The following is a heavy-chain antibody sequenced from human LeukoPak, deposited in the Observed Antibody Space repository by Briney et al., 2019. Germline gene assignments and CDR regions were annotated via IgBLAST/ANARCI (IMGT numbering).Heavy chain of an antibody. D-gene: IGHD3-16*02. CDR3: ARDENGYVWGSFRA. CDR2: IYYSEST. CDR1: GGSISSGGYS. Sequence: TPSETLSLTCAVSGGSISSGGYSWSWIRQPPGKGLEWIGYIYYSESTHYNPSLKSRVTISLDTSKNQFSLKLSSVTAADTAVYYCARDENGYVWGSFRAWGQGTLVTVSS. V-gene: IGHV4-30-4*07. J-gene: IGHJ5*02.